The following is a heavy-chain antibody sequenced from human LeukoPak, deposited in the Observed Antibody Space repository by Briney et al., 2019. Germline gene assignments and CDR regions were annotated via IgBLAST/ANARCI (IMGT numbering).Heavy chain of an antibody. J-gene: IGHJ6*02. CDR1: GGAISSSY. CDR3: ARAPLYSGGSGWSIYYFYAMDV. CDR2: IDNNGST. Sequence: SETLSLTCTVSGGAISSSYWSGVRRPPGKGLECSGYIDNNGSTNYTPSLKSRVTISLDTPKSQFSLKLSSVTAADTAVYYCARAPLYSGGSGWSIYYFYAMDVWGQGTTVTVSS. D-gene: IGHD6-19*01. V-gene: IGHV4-59*01.